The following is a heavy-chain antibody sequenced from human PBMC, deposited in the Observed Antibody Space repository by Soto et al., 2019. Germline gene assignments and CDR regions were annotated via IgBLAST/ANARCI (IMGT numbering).Heavy chain of an antibody. J-gene: IGHJ4*02. CDR2: VTANSGVI. CDR3: ARYCAGDCYRGFDT. V-gene: IGHV3-23*01. CDR1: GFTFNNYV. D-gene: IGHD2-21*02. Sequence: EVQLLESGGGLVQPGGSLRLSCAASGFTFNNYVMTWVRQTTGKGLDWVSLVTANSGVIYYADSVKGRFTVSRDNSKNTLYLQMNSLRAEDKALYSCARYCAGDCYRGFDTWGQGTLVTVSS.